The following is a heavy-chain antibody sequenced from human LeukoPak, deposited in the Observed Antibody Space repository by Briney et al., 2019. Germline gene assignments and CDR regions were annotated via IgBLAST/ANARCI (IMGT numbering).Heavy chain of an antibody. V-gene: IGHV3-13*01. CDR3: ARSVNWGSLGFYFDL. D-gene: IGHD7-27*01. CDR1: GFTFSSYD. J-gene: IGHJ2*01. CDR2: IGTAGDT. Sequence: GGSLRLSCAASGFTFSSYDTHMHWVRQATGKGLEWVSSIGTAGDTSYPGSVKGRFTISREDARNSLYLQMNSLRAGDTAVYYCARSVNWGSLGFYFDLWGRGTLVTVSS.